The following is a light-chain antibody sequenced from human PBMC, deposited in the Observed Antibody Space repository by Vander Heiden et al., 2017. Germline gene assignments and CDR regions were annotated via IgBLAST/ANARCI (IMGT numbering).Light chain of an antibody. CDR2: RDR. V-gene: IGLV3-9*01. CDR1: NIGSKN. CDR3: QVWDSTVV. J-gene: IGLJ2*01. Sequence: SYELTQPLSVSVALGQTARITCGGNNIGSKNVHWYQQKPGQAPVLVIYRDRNRPSGIPERFSGSNPGNTATLTISRAQAGDEADYYCQVWDSTVVFGGGTKLTVL.